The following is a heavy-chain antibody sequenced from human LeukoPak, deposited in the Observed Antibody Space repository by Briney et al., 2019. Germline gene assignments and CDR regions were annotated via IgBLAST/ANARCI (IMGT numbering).Heavy chain of an antibody. J-gene: IGHJ4*02. D-gene: IGHD2/OR15-2a*01. CDR2: ITSSSSYI. V-gene: IGHV3-21*01. CDR1: GFTFSRYS. Sequence: PGGSLRLSCAASGFTFSRYSMNWVRQAPGKGLEWVSSITSSSSYIYYADSLKGRFTISRDNAKNSLYLQMNSLRAEDTAVYYCAREGNIHYFDYWGQGTLVTVSS. CDR3: AREGNIHYFDY.